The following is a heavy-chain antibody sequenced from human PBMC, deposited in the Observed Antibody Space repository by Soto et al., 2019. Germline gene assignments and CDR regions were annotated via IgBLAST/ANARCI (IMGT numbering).Heavy chain of an antibody. Sequence: EVQLVESGGGLVQPGGSLRLSCAASGFTFSDHFMDWVRQAPGKGLEWVGRSRNKANSYSTEYAASVKGRFTVSRDDSGISLCLQMTSLRTEDTAVYYCTRDLQRGRGMGVWGQGSTVAFSS. CDR3: TRDLQRGRGMGV. J-gene: IGHJ6*02. CDR2: SRNKANSYST. D-gene: IGHD3-10*01. V-gene: IGHV3-72*01. CDR1: GFTFSDHF.